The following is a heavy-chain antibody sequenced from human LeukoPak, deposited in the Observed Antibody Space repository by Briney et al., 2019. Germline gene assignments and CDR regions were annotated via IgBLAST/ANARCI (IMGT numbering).Heavy chain of an antibody. CDR1: GYTFTVYY. V-gene: IGHV1-2*02. CDR2: INPNGGGT. J-gene: IGHJ4*02. CDR3: ARDGTYYDFWSGFDY. Sequence: ASVKVSCKASGYTFTVYYMHWVRQAPGQGLEWMGWINPNGGGTKYAQKFQGRVTMTRDTSISIAYMELSSLRSEDTAVYYCARDGTYYDFWSGFDYWGQGTLVTVSS. D-gene: IGHD3-3*01.